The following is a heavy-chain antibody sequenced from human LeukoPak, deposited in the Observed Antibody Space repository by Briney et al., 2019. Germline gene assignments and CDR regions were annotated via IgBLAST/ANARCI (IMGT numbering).Heavy chain of an antibody. Sequence: GGSLRLSCADTGFTFNNYAMSWVRQAPGKWLECVSIISGSGGRTDDADSVKGRFTISRDNSRNTVYLQMNSLRAEDTAVYYCAKICGSCQSGIFDYGGQGDLVTVSS. CDR3: AKICGSCQSGIFDY. J-gene: IGHJ4*02. D-gene: IGHD2-15*01. V-gene: IGHV3-23*01. CDR2: ISGSGGRT. CDR1: GFTFNNYA.